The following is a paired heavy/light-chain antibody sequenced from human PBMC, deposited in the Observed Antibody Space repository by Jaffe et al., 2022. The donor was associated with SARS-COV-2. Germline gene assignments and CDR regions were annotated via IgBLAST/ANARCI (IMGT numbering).Light chain of an antibody. CDR2: WAS. CDR3: QQSYYTPLT. Sequence: DIVMTQSPDSLAVSLGERATINCKSSQSVLYSSNNKNYLTWYQQKPGQPPKLLIYWASTRESGVPDRFSGSGSGTDFTLTISSLQAEDVAVYYCQQSYYTPLTFGGGTKVEIK. J-gene: IGKJ4*01. CDR1: QSVLYSSNNKNY. V-gene: IGKV4-1*01.
Heavy chain of an antibody. J-gene: IGHJ5*02. CDR3: ARHRYDLYNWFDP. D-gene: IGHD1-20*01. CDR1: GASISSNNSY. Sequence: QLQLQESGPGLVKPSETVSLTCSVSGASISSNNSYWAWIRQPPEKGLEWIGTMYYRGDTYYNPSLKSRVTISLDTSPNQFSLKLSSVTAADTAVYYCARHRYDLYNWFDPWGQGTLVTVSS. V-gene: IGHV4-39*01. CDR2: MYYRGDT.